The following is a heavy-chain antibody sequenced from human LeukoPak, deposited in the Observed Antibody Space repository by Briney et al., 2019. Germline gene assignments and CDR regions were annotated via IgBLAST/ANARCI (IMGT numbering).Heavy chain of an antibody. CDR3: ARDRTGYYYDSSGLDY. Sequence: HPGGSLRLSCAASGFTFSSYGMHWVRQAPGKGLEWVAVIWYDGSNKYYADSVKGRFTISRDNSKNTLYLQMNSLRAEDTAVYYCARDRTGYYYDSSGLDYWGQGTLVTVSS. J-gene: IGHJ4*02. CDR1: GFTFSSYG. CDR2: IWYDGSNK. V-gene: IGHV3-33*08. D-gene: IGHD3-22*01.